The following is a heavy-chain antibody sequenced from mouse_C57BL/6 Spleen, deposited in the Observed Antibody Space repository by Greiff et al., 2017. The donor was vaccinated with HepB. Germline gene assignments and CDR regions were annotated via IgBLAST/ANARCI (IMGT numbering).Heavy chain of an antibody. Sequence: QVQLQQPGAELVRPGTSVKLSCKASGYTFTSYWMHWVKQRPGQGLEWIGVIDPSDSYTNYNQKFKGKATLTVDTSSSTAYMQLSSLTSEDSAVYYCARSGGNSYFDYWGQGTTLTVSS. CDR3: ARSGGNSYFDY. CDR2: IDPSDSYT. D-gene: IGHD2-1*01. CDR1: GYTFTSYW. V-gene: IGHV1-59*01. J-gene: IGHJ2*01.